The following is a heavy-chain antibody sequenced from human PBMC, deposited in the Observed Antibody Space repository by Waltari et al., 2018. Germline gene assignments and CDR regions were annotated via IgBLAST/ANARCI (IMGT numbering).Heavy chain of an antibody. J-gene: IGHJ4*02. CDR1: GFTFSSYA. CDR3: ARDREDIVGATGALDY. Sequence: QVQLVESGGGVVQPGRSLRLSCAASGFTFSSYAMHWVRQAPGKGLEWVAVISYDGSNKYYADSVKGRFTISRDNSKNTLYLQMNSLRAEDTAVYYCARDREDIVGATGALDYWGQGTLVTVSS. D-gene: IGHD1-26*01. CDR2: ISYDGSNK. V-gene: IGHV3-30-3*01.